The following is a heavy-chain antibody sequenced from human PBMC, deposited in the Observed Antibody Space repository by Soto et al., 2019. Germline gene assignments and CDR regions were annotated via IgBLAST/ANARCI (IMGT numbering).Heavy chain of an antibody. V-gene: IGHV3-23*01. CDR3: AQQRTTVTTSFDY. D-gene: IGHD4-17*01. Sequence: EVQLLESGGGLVQPGGSLTVSCAASGFTFGAHPMSWVRLAPGKGLEWVSTISGYGGSTYYPDSLKGRFIISRDNSKNTLYLQINTLRAEDTAIYFCAQQRTTVTTSFDYLGQGTLVTVSS. J-gene: IGHJ4*02. CDR2: ISGYGGST. CDR1: GFTFGAHP.